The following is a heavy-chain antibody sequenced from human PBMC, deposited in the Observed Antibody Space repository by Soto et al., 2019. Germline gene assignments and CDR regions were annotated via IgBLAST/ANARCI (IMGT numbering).Heavy chain of an antibody. CDR3: ARGRSKLSVVIESRGDY. Sequence: QVQSVQSGAEVKKPGASVKVSCKASGYTFTSYDINWVRQATGQGLEWMGWMNPNSGNTGYAQKFQGRVTMTRTTSNSTAYMELSSLRSEDTAVYYCARGRSKLSVVIESRGDYWGQGTLVIVSS. V-gene: IGHV1-8*01. D-gene: IGHD2-21*01. CDR2: MNPNSGNT. CDR1: GYTFTSYD. J-gene: IGHJ4*02.